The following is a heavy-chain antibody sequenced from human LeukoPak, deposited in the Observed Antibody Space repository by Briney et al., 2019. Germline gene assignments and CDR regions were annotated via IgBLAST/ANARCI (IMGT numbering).Heavy chain of an antibody. CDR3: AKEISGATSGTY. CDR1: GSTFSSDA. V-gene: IGHV3-23*01. Sequence: GGSLRLSCAASGSTFSSDAMTWVRQAPGKGLEWVSGISAGGGSAFCADSVKGRFTISRDNSRNTLYLQMSRLRAEDTAVYYCAKEISGATSGTYWGQGTLVTVSS. J-gene: IGHJ4*02. D-gene: IGHD6-25*01. CDR2: ISAGGGSA.